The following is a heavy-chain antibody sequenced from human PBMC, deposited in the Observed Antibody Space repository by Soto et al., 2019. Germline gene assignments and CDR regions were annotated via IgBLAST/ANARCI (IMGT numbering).Heavy chain of an antibody. D-gene: IGHD6-6*01. V-gene: IGHV1-24*01. CDR3: ATVEYSSSGYYYYGMDV. Sequence: ASVKVSCKVSGYTLTELSMHWVRQAPGKGLEWMGGFDPEDGETIYAQKFQGRVTMTEDTSTDTAYMELSSLRSEDTAVYYCATVEYSSSGYYYYGMDVWGQGTTVTVSS. CDR1: GYTLTELS. CDR2: FDPEDGET. J-gene: IGHJ6*02.